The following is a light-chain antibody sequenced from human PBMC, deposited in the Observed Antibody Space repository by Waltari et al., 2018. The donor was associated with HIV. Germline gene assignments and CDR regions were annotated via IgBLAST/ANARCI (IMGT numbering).Light chain of an antibody. CDR3: CSYAGRYTWL. CDR1: SSDVVDYNY. V-gene: IGLV2-11*01. Sequence: QSALTQPRSVSGSPGQSVTISCTGTSSDVVDYNYVSWYQQQPGKAPKLLIYDVSQRPSGVPDRFSGSKSGNTASLTISGLQAGDEGDFYCCSYAGRYTWLFGGGTKLTVL. CDR2: DVS. J-gene: IGLJ3*02.